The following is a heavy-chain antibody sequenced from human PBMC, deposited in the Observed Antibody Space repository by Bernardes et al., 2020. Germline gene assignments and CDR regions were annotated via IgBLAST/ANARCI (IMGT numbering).Heavy chain of an antibody. D-gene: IGHD6-19*01. CDR2: IYSSGTT. CDR3: ARVRVGSGWYLGP. V-gene: IGHV4-4*07. J-gene: IGHJ5*02. CDR1: GGSISGHF. Sequence: WETLSLTCFVSGGSISGHFWTWIRQPAGKGLEWIGRIYSSGTTKYNPSLQSRVILSVDTSKNQVSLKLNSVTAADSGVYYCARVRVGSGWYLGPWGQGTLVTVSS.